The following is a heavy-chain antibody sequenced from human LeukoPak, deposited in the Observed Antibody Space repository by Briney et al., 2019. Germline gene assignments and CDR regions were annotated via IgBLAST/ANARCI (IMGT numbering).Heavy chain of an antibody. D-gene: IGHD2-15*01. CDR1: GYTFTSYG. CDR2: ISAYNGNT. Sequence: ASVKVSCKASGYTFTSYGISWVRQAPGQGLEWMGWISAYNGNTNYAQKLQGRVTMTTDTSTSTAYMELRSLRSDDTAVYYCASLDVVVAAQAAFDIWGQGTMVTVSS. V-gene: IGHV1-18*01. J-gene: IGHJ3*02. CDR3: ASLDVVVAAQAAFDI.